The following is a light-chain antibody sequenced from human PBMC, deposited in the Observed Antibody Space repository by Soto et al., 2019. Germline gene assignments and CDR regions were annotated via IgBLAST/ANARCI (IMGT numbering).Light chain of an antibody. J-gene: IGKJ1*01. V-gene: IGKV1-17*01. CDR2: AAS. CDR1: QNIDMY. CDR3: QQYHIYSWT. Sequence: DIHMTHSPFSLSASVCDTVTITCRASQNIDMYLGWYQQKPGKAPRRLIFAASRLQSGVPSRFSGGGSGTEFTLTISSLQPDDFATYYCQQYHIYSWTFGQGTKVDIK.